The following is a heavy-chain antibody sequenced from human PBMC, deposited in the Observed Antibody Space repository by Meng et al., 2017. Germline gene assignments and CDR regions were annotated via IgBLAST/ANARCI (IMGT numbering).Heavy chain of an antibody. CDR1: GFTSSSYA. CDR3: AKDPFGSGSYSDY. J-gene: IGHJ4*02. CDR2: ISGSGGST. Sequence: GESLKISCAASGFTSSSYAMSWVRQAPGKGLEWVSAISGSGGSTYYADSVKGRFTISRDNSKNTLYLQMNSLRAEDTAVYYCAKDPFGSGSYSDYWGQGTLVTVSS. V-gene: IGHV3-23*01. D-gene: IGHD3-10*01.